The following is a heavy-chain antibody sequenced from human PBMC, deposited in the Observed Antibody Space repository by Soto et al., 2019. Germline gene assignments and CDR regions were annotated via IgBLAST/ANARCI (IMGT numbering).Heavy chain of an antibody. CDR3: ARHKDSSSRYLLPDH. CDR2: IYYSGNT. CDR1: SGSISSRGYY. V-gene: IGHV4-39*01. J-gene: IGHJ4*02. D-gene: IGHD6-13*01. Sequence: SETLSLTCSVSSGSISSRGYYWGWIRQPPGKELEWIGSIYYSGNTYYNPSLKSRVTISVDTSKNQFSLKLTSVTASDTALYYCARHKDSSSRYLLPDHWGRGTLVTVSS.